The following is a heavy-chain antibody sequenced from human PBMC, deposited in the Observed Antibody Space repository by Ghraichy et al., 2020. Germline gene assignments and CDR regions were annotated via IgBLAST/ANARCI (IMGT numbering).Heavy chain of an antibody. CDR2: ISGSGGST. D-gene: IGHD2-2*01. V-gene: IGHV3-23*01. CDR3: AKTYCSSTSCSLSYFDY. Sequence: GGSLRLSCAASGFTFSSYAMSWVRQAPGKGLEWVSAISGSGGSTYYADSVKGRFTISRDNSKNTLYLQMNSLRAEDTAVYYCAKTYCSSTSCSLSYFDYWGQGTLVTVSS. CDR1: GFTFSSYA. J-gene: IGHJ4*02.